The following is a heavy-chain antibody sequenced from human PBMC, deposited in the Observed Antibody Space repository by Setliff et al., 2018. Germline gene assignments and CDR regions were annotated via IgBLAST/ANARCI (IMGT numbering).Heavy chain of an antibody. CDR2: IDWDDDK. V-gene: IGHV2-70*04. J-gene: IGHJ4*02. CDR1: GFSLNASGMR. D-gene: IGHD6-13*01. CDR3: ARISASSSHFDY. Sequence: SGPTLVNPTQTLTLTCTFSGFSLNASGMRVSWIRQPPGKALEWLARIDWDDDKFYSTSLKTRLTISKDTSIKQVVLTMTNMDPVDTATYYCARISASSSHFDYWGPGTLVTVSS.